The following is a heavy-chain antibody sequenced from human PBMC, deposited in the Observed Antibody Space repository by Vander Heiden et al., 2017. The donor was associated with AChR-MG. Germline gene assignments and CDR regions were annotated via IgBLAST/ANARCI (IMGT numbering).Heavy chain of an antibody. CDR2: ITSSNTI. D-gene: IGHD5-12*01. V-gene: IGHV3-48*01. CDR3: AREYSGYDDAFDI. J-gene: IGHJ3*02. CDR1: GFTFSSYS. Sequence: EVQLVESGAGLEQPGGSLRLSCAAPGFTFSSYSMNWVRQAPGKGLEWLSFITSSNTIYYADSVKGRFTISRDNAKNSLYLQMNSLRAEDTAVYYCAREYSGYDDAFDIWGQGTMVTVSS.